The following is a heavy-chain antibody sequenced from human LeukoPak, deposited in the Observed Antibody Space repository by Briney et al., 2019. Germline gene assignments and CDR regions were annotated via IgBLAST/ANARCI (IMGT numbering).Heavy chain of an antibody. CDR3: ARRRNSLVSFDY. Sequence: SETLSLTCTVSGGSISSSSYYWGWIRQPPGKGLEWTGSIYYSGSTYYNPSLKSRVTISVDTSKNQFSLKLSSVTAANTAVYYCARRRNSLVSFDYWGQGTLVTVSS. V-gene: IGHV4-39*01. CDR2: IYYSGST. D-gene: IGHD4-23*01. J-gene: IGHJ4*02. CDR1: GGSISSSSYY.